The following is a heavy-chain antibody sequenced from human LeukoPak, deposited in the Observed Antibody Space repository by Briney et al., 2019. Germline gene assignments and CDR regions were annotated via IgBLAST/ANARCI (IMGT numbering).Heavy chain of an antibody. J-gene: IGHJ4*02. D-gene: IGHD3-3*01. CDR1: GGSISSGDYY. CDR3: ARGGYDFWSGPGIVDY. Sequence: SQTLSLTCTVSGGSISSGDYYWSWIRQPPGKGLEWIGYIYYSGSTYYNPSLKSRVTISVDTSKNQFSLKLSSVTAADTAVYYCARGGYDFWSGPGIVDYWGQGTLVTVSS. V-gene: IGHV4-30-4*08. CDR2: IYYSGST.